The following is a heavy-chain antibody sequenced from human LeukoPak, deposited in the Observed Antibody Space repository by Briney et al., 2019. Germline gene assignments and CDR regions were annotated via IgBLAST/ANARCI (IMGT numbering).Heavy chain of an antibody. CDR1: GFTFSNYW. CDR2: IRGDGAHT. Sequence: GGSLRLSCAASGFTFSNYWMHWVSQAPGKGLMWVSRIRGDGAHTSYADSVKGRFTVSRDNGKNTLYLEMNSLTDEDTAIYYCVRGGDAYNFDFWGRGTLVSVS. V-gene: IGHV3-74*01. J-gene: IGHJ4*02. CDR3: VRGGDAYNFDF. D-gene: IGHD5-24*01.